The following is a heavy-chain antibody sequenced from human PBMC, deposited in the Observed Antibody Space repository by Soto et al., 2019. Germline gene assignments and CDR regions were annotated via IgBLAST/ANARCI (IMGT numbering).Heavy chain of an antibody. D-gene: IGHD5-12*01. V-gene: IGHV3-23*01. CDR2: ISGSGGST. Sequence: GGALRLSCAASGFTFSSYAMSWVRQAPGKGLEWVSAISGSGGSTYYADSVKGRFTISRDNSKNTLYLQMNSLRAEDTAVYYCAKPPRRDLYSGYDPISYWGQGTLVTVS. CDR1: GFTFSSYA. J-gene: IGHJ4*02. CDR3: AKPPRRDLYSGYDPISY.